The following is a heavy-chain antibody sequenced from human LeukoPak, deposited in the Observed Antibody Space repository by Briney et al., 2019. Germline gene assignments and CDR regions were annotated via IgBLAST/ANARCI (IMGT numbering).Heavy chain of an antibody. V-gene: IGHV4-39*07. D-gene: IGHD3-22*01. CDR2: IYYSGST. CDR1: GRSISSSSYY. CDR3: ARDPGITMIVVVLDAFDI. Sequence: SETLSLTCTVSGRSISSSSYYWGWIRQPPGKGLEWIGSIYYSGSTYYNPSLKSRVTISVDTSKNQFSLKLSSVTAADTAVYYCARDPGITMIVVVLDAFDIWGQGTMVTVSS. J-gene: IGHJ3*02.